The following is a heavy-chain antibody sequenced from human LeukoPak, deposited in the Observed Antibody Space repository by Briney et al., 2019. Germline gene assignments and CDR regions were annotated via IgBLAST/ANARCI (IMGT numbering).Heavy chain of an antibody. V-gene: IGHV3-30*02. Sequence: PGGSLRLSCAASGFTFSSYGMHWVRQAPGKGLEWVAFIRYDGSNKYYADSVKGRFTISRDNSKNTLYLQMNSLRAEDTAVYYCARDMTYYDFSDYWGQGTLVTVSS. CDR3: ARDMTYYDFSDY. D-gene: IGHD3-3*01. CDR2: IRYDGSNK. J-gene: IGHJ4*02. CDR1: GFTFSSYG.